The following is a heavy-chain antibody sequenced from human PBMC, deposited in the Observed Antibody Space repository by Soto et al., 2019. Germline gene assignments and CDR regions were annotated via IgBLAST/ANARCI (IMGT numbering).Heavy chain of an antibody. Sequence: SETLSLTCTVSGGSISSYYWSWIRQPPGKGLEWIGYIYYSGSTNYNPSLKSRVTISVDTSKNQFSLKLSSVTAADTAVYYCARGEQLQLWFWFDPWGQGTLVTVSS. CDR2: IYYSGST. CDR3: ARGEQLQLWFWFDP. J-gene: IGHJ5*02. D-gene: IGHD5-18*01. CDR1: GGSISSYY. V-gene: IGHV4-59*01.